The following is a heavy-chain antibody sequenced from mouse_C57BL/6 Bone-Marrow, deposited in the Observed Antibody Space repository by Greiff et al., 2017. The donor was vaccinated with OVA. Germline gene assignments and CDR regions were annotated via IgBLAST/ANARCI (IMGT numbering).Heavy chain of an antibody. Sequence: QVQLQQPGAELVKPGASVKLSCKASGYTFTSYWMHWVKQRPGQGLEWIGMIHPNSGSTNYNEKLKSKATLTVDKSSSTAYMQLSSLTSEDSAVYYCARWGYYGSSLYYAMDYWGQGTSVTVSS. J-gene: IGHJ4*01. CDR1: GYTFTSYW. CDR2: IHPNSGST. V-gene: IGHV1-64*01. D-gene: IGHD1-1*01. CDR3: ARWGYYGSSLYYAMDY.